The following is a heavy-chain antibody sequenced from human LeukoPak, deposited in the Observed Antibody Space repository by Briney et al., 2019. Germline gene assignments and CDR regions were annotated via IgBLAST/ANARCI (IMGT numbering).Heavy chain of an antibody. CDR1: GYSFNTYW. D-gene: IGHD1-26*01. J-gene: IGHJ4*02. Sequence: GESLKISCKGSGYSFNTYWIGWVRQMPEKGLEWMGIVYPGDSDTRYSPSFQGQVTISVDKSINTAYLQWSSLKASDTAIYYCARRGAGFDYWGQGTLVTVS. CDR3: ARRGAGFDY. CDR2: VYPGDSDT. V-gene: IGHV5-51*01.